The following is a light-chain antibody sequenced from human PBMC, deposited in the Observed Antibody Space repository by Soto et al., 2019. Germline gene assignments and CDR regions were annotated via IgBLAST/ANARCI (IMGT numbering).Light chain of an antibody. CDR3: QQSYSTPWT. CDR1: QSITNY. J-gene: IGKJ1*01. CDR2: EAS. Sequence: DIQMTQSPSSLSASVRDRVTITCRASQSITNYLNWFQQKPGKAPSLLIYEASSLQRGVPSRFSGSGAGTDFTLTISRLQPEDFATYYCQQSYSTPWTFGQGTKVEIK. V-gene: IGKV1-39*01.